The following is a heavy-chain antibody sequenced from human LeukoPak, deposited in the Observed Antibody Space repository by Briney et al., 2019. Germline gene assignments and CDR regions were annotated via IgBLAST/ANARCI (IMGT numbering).Heavy chain of an antibody. D-gene: IGHD3-9*01. Sequence: ASVKVSCKASGYTFINHYIHWVRQAPGQGLEWMGVIRPTDGRTSYAQNFQGRLSMTSDTSTSTAYMELSSLRSEDTAMYYCTRTINSWFDPWGQGTPVSVSS. CDR3: TRTINSWFDP. J-gene: IGHJ5*02. V-gene: IGHV1-46*01. CDR1: GYTFINHY. CDR2: IRPTDGRT.